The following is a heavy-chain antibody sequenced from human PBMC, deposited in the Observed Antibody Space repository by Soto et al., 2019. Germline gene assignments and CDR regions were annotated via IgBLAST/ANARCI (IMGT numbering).Heavy chain of an antibody. CDR3: TKGPNWNYYYYGADV. J-gene: IGHJ6*02. CDR1: GDSVNNYY. V-gene: IGHV4-4*07. D-gene: IGHD1-20*01. Sequence: KPSETLSLTCTVSGDSVNNYYWSWIRQPAGRGLEWIGRVYSSGATNYNPSLNGRVTMSVDTSRNQFSLRLSSVTAADTAIYYCTKGPNWNYYYYGADVWGQGTAVTVSS. CDR2: VYSSGAT.